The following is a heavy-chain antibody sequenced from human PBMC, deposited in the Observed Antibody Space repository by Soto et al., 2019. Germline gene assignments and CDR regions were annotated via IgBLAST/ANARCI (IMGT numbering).Heavy chain of an antibody. CDR1: GFSFSNNG. V-gene: IGHV3-30*18. D-gene: IGHD3-16*01. CDR3: AQDRVESGLGEIDY. Sequence: QVQLVESGGGVVQPGRSLRLSCAASGFSFSNNGMHWVRQAPGKGLEWVAIISYDGSKKYYADSVKGRFTISRDNSKNTLYLQMNSLRVEATAVYYCAQDRVESGLGEIDYWGQGTLVTVSS. J-gene: IGHJ4*02. CDR2: ISYDGSKK.